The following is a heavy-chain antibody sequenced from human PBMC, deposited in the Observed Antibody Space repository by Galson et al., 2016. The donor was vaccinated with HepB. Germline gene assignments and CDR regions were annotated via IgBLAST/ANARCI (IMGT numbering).Heavy chain of an antibody. Sequence: SVKVSCKASEYTFTGYSLHWVRQAPGQGLEWMGWINPKNGDAKYAQKFQGRVTMTRDTSINTAYMELKRLTKDDTAVYYCAREYAGGWFDPWGQGTLVTVSS. CDR3: AREYAGGWFDP. V-gene: IGHV1-2*02. CDR2: INPKNGDA. J-gene: IGHJ5*02. CDR1: EYTFTGYS. D-gene: IGHD2-2*01.